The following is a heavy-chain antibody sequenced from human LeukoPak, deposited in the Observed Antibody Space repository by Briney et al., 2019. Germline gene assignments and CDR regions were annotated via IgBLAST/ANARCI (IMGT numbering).Heavy chain of an antibody. CDR1: GGSVSSYY. D-gene: IGHD6-6*01. CDR3: ARGSIAARNDAFDI. Sequence: SETLSLTCTVSGGSVSSYYWNWIREPPGKGLEWIGYIYYSGSTNYNPSLKSRVTISVDTSKNQLSLKLSFVTAADTAVYYCARGSIAARNDAFDIWGQGTMVTVST. J-gene: IGHJ3*02. V-gene: IGHV4-59*02. CDR2: IYYSGST.